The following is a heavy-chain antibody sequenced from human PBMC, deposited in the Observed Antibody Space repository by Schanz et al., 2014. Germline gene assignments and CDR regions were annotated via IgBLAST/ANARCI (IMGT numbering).Heavy chain of an antibody. V-gene: IGHV3-48*01. J-gene: IGHJ4*02. Sequence: EVQLVESGGGLVQPGGSLRLSCAASGFTFSSYSMNWVRQAPGKGLEWVSYISSSSSTRYYADSVKGRFTISRDNAKNSLFLQMNSLRAEDTAVYYCARGGPAYYFDDWGQGTLVTDSS. CDR2: ISSSSSTR. CDR1: GFTFSSYS. CDR3: ARGGPAYYFDD.